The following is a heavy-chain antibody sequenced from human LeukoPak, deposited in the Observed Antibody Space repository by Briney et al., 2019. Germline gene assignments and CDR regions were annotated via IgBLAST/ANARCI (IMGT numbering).Heavy chain of an antibody. CDR3: ALLAVASDFDY. CDR1: GFMFRSFE. Sequence: GGSLRLSCAASGFMFRSFEMYWVRQAPGKGLEWMAYISSGAITMYYADSVKGRFTISRDDAKNSLFLQMSSLRAEDTAVYYCALLAVASDFDYWGQGALVTVSS. D-gene: IGHD6-19*01. CDR2: ISSGAITM. V-gene: IGHV3-48*03. J-gene: IGHJ4*02.